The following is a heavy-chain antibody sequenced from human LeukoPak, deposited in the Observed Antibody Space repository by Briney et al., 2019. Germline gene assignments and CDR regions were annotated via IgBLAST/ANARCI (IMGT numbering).Heavy chain of an antibody. J-gene: IGHJ5*02. D-gene: IGHD3-22*01. V-gene: IGHV4-30-4*01. Sequence: SQTLSLNCTVSGGPISSCDYYWSWIRQPPGKGLEWIAYMYYSGSTYYNPSLKSRVTMSADTSKNQLSLKLSSVTAADTAVYYCARPYYYDSRIDPWGQGILVTVSS. CDR2: MYYSGST. CDR3: ARPYYYDSRIDP. CDR1: GGPISSCDYY.